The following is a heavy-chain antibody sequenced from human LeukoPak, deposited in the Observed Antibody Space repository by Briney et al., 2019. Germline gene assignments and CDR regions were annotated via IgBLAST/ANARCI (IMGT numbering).Heavy chain of an antibody. CDR1: GFSLSTSVVC. V-gene: IGHV2-5*02. Sequence: ESGPTLVKPTQTLTLTCTFSGFSLSTSVVCVGWIRQPPGKALEWLALIYWDDDKRYSPSLKSRLTITKDTSKNQVVLTMTNMDPVDTATYYCAHIPFVDYGSGSYFFHHWGQGTLVTVSS. CDR3: AHIPFVDYGSGSYFFHH. J-gene: IGHJ1*01. D-gene: IGHD3-10*01. CDR2: IYWDDDK.